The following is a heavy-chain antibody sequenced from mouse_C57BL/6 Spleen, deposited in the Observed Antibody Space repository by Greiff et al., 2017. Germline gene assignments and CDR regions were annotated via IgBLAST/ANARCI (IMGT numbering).Heavy chain of an antibody. Sequence: VQLQQSGPELVKPGASVKISCKASGYTFTDYYMNWVKQSPGKSLEWIGDINPKNGGTSYNQKFKGKATLTVDTSSSTAYLELRILPSEDSAVXYCERSLLITTVVADFDYWGQGTTLTVSS. J-gene: IGHJ2*01. CDR3: ERSLLITTVVADFDY. D-gene: IGHD1-1*01. V-gene: IGHV1-26*01. CDR1: GYTFTDYY. CDR2: INPKNGGT.